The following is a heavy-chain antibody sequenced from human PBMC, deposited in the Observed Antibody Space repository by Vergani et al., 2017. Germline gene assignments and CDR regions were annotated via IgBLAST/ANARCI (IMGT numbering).Heavy chain of an antibody. V-gene: IGHV4-34*01. Sequence: QVQLQQWGAGLLKPSETLSLTCAVYGGSFSGYYWSWIRQPPGKGLEWIGEINHSGSTNYNPSLKSRVTISVDTSKNQFSLKLSSVTAADTAVYYCARAHYYGSGSYYNVRRSLYYYGMDVWGQGTTVTVSS. CDR2: INHSGST. J-gene: IGHJ6*02. CDR1: GGSFSGYY. CDR3: ARAHYYGSGSYYNVRRSLYYYGMDV. D-gene: IGHD3-10*01.